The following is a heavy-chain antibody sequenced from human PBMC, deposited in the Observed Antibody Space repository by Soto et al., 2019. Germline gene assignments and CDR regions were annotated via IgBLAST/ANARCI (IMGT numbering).Heavy chain of an antibody. CDR3: ARRERAAGFSDP. D-gene: IGHD6-13*01. Sequence: SETLSLTCTVSGGSISSSSYYWGWIRQPPGKGLEWIGSIYYSGSTYYNPSLKSRVTISVDTSKNQFSLKLSSVTAADTAVYYCARRERAAGFSDPWGQGTLVTVSS. CDR2: IYYSGST. J-gene: IGHJ5*02. V-gene: IGHV4-39*01. CDR1: GGSISSSSYY.